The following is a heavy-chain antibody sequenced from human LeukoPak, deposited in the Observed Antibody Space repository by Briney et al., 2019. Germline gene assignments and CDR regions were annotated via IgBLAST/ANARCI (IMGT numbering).Heavy chain of an antibody. J-gene: IGHJ5*02. CDR3: ARDPPKVVPAAMEGWFDP. V-gene: IGHV3-48*03. CDR2: ISSSGSTI. Sequence: GGSLRLSCAASGFTFSSYEMNWVRQAPGKGLEGVSYISSSGSTIYYADSVKGRFTISRDNAKNSLYLQMNSLRAEDTAAYYCARDPPKVVPAAMEGWFDPWGQGTLVTVSS. CDR1: GFTFSSYE. D-gene: IGHD2-2*01.